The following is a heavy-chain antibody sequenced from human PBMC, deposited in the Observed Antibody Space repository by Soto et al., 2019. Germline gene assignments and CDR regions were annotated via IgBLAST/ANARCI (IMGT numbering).Heavy chain of an antibody. Sequence: EVQLVESGGGLVQPGGSLRLSCAASGFTFSSYEMNWVRQAPGKGLEWVSYISSSGSTIYYADSVKGRFTISRDNAKNSLYLQMNSLRAEDTAVYYCARDHNPKFSGIAATAAYWGQGTLVTVSS. J-gene: IGHJ4*02. D-gene: IGHD6-25*01. CDR1: GFTFSSYE. V-gene: IGHV3-48*03. CDR2: ISSSGSTI. CDR3: ARDHNPKFSGIAATAAY.